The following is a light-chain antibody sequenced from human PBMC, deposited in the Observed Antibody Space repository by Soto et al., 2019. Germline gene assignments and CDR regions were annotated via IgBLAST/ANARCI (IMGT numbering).Light chain of an antibody. Sequence: DIVMTQSPDSLAVSLGERATIKCRSSQSILKSSIKKNSLAWYQQKPGQPPRLLIYWASTRDSGVPDRFSGSGSGTDFTLTITRLQAEDVAVYYCQQYYSSSLTFGGGTNVEIK. CDR2: WAS. CDR1: QSILKSSIKKNS. V-gene: IGKV4-1*01. CDR3: QQYYSSSLT. J-gene: IGKJ4*01.